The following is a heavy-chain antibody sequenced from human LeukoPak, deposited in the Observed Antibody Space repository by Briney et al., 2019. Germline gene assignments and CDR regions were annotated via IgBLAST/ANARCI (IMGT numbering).Heavy chain of an antibody. CDR1: GFTFSSYA. CDR2: ISYDGSNK. J-gene: IGHJ4*02. CDR3: ARDREVRGVIIYYFDY. Sequence: GGSLRLSCAASGFTFSSYAMHWVRQAPGKGLEWVAVISYDGSNKYYADSVKGRFTISRDNSKNTLYLQMNSLRAEDTAVYYCARDREVRGVIIYYFDYWGQGTLVTVSS. V-gene: IGHV3-30-3*01. D-gene: IGHD3-10*01.